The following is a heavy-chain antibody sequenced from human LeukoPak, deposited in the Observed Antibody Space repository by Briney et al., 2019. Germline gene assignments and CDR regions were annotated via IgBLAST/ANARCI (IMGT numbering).Heavy chain of an antibody. V-gene: IGHV4-59*01. CDR3: ARLTYGSGSYWFDY. J-gene: IGHJ4*02. D-gene: IGHD3-10*01. CDR2: IYHTGST. Sequence: SETLSLTCTVSGGSITGYYWSWIRQPPGKGLESIGYIYHTGSTKYNPSLKSRVTISVDTSKNQFSLKVTSVTAADTAVYFCARLTYGSGSYWFDYWGRGTLVTVSS. CDR1: GGSITGYY.